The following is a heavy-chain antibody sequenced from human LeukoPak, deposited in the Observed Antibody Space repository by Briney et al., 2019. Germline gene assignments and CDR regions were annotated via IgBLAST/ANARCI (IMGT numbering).Heavy chain of an antibody. CDR1: GGSISSSNW. J-gene: IGHJ4*02. CDR2: IYHSGST. V-gene: IGHV4-4*02. CDR3: ASLPRYNWNDPLDY. D-gene: IGHD1-1*01. Sequence: PSGTLSLTCAVSGGSISSSNWWSWVRQPPGKGREWIGEIYHSGSTNYNPSLKSRVTMSVDKSKNQFSLKLSSVTAADTAVYYCASLPRYNWNDPLDYWGQGTLVTVSS.